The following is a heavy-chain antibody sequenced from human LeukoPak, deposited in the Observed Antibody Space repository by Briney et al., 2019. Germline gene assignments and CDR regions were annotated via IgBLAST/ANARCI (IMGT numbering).Heavy chain of an antibody. CDR1: GGSFSGYY. CDR3: ARKYYDILTGYSPLTGFDY. J-gene: IGHJ4*02. V-gene: IGHV4-34*01. Sequence: SETLSLTCAVYGGSFSGYYWSWIRQPPGKGLEWIGEINHSGSTNYNPSLKSRVTISVDTSKNQFSLKLSSVTAADTAVYYCARKYYDILTGYSPLTGFDYWGQGTLVTVSS. CDR2: INHSGST. D-gene: IGHD3-9*01.